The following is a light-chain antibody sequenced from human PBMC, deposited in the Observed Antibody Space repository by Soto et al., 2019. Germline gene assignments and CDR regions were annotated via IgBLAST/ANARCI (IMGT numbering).Light chain of an antibody. Sequence: QSALTQPASVSGSPGQSIAISCTGTSSDIGGHNSVSWYQQHPGKAPKLMIYNVSNRPSGVSNRFSGSKSGNTASLTISGLLAEDEADYYCTSFTSASNYVLGAGTKRTVL. V-gene: IGLV2-14*01. CDR2: NVS. CDR1: SSDIGGHNS. CDR3: TSFTSASNYV. J-gene: IGLJ1*01.